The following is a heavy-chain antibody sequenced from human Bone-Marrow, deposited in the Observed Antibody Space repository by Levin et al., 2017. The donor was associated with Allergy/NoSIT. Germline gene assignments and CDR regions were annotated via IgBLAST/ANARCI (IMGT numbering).Heavy chain of an antibody. D-gene: IGHD2/OR15-2a*01. Sequence: SQTLSLPCTVSGGSIPSSYWTWIRQPPGKGLEWIGYIYYTGTTTYSPSLKSRVAMSLDTSKNHFSLKLSSVTAADTAVYYCARGDSTASGWSWGQGTLVTVSS. V-gene: IGHV4-59*08. CDR3: ARGDSTASGWS. J-gene: IGHJ4*02. CDR1: GGSIPSSY. CDR2: IYYTGTT.